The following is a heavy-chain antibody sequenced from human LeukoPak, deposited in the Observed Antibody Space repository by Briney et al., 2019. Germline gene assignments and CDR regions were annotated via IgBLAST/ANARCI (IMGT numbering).Heavy chain of an antibody. CDR2: IYSGGST. J-gene: IGHJ3*02. CDR3: ARVRVAVAGGAFDI. D-gene: IGHD6-19*01. V-gene: IGHV3-53*01. CDR1: GFTVSSNY. Sequence: GGSLRLSCAASGFTVSSNYMSWVRQAPGKGLEWVSVIYSGGSTYYADSVKGRFTISRDNSKNTLYLQMNSLRAEDTAVYYCARVRVAVAGGAFDIWGQGTMVTVSS.